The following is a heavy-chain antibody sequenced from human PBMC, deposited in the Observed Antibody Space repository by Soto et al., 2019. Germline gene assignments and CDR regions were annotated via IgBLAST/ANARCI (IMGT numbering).Heavy chain of an antibody. CDR2: IGTAGDT. V-gene: IGHV3-13*01. J-gene: IGHJ3*02. CDR3: ARGRILWSPLHGFDI. Sequence: WGSLRLSCAASGFTFSSYDMHWVRQATGKGLEWVSAIGTAGDTYYPGSVKGRFTISRENAKNSLYLQMNSLRAGDTAVYYCARGRILWSPLHGFDIWGQGTMVTVSS. D-gene: IGHD2-21*01. CDR1: GFTFSSYD.